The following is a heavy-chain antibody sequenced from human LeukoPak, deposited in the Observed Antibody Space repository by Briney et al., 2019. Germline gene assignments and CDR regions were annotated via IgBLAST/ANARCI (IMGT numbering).Heavy chain of an antibody. J-gene: IGHJ4*02. Sequence: LSLTCAVYGGSFSGYYWSWIRQAPGKGLEWVSYISSSGSTIYYADSVKGRFTISRDNAKNSLYLQMNSLRAEDTAVYYCARLTMIVVWGQGTLVTVSS. CDR3: ARLTMIVV. D-gene: IGHD3-22*01. CDR2: ISSSGSTI. CDR1: GGSFSGYY. V-gene: IGHV3-11*01.